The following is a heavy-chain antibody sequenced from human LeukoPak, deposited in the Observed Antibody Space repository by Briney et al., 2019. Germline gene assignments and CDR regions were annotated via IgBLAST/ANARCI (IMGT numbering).Heavy chain of an antibody. CDR3: ARAMYYYDSSGYYWPGKFDY. D-gene: IGHD3-22*01. CDR2: INPSGGNI. Sequence: ASVKVSCKASGYTFISYYMHWVRQAPGQGLEWMGIINPSGGNINYAQKFQGRVTVTRDTSTSTVYMELSSLRSEDTAVYYCARAMYYYDSSGYYWPGKFDYWGQGTLVTVSS. J-gene: IGHJ4*02. V-gene: IGHV1-46*01. CDR1: GYTFISYY.